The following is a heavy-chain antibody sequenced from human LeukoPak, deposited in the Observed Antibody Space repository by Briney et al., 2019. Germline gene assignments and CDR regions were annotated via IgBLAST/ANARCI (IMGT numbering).Heavy chain of an antibody. CDR2: INHSGTT. V-gene: IGHV4-34*01. J-gene: IGHJ6*03. CDR1: GGSFSGYY. CDR3: AGLQGHNYYYMDV. Sequence: KTSETLSLTCAVYGGSFSGYYWSWIRQSPGRGLDWIGDINHSGTTNYNPSLKSRLSISVDTFKNQFSLRLTSVTAADTAVYYCAGLQGHNYYYMDVWGEGTTVTVSS.